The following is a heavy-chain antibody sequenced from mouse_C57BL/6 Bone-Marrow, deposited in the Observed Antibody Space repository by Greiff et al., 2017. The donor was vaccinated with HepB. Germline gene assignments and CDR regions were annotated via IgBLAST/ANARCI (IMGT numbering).Heavy chain of an antibody. J-gene: IGHJ4*01. D-gene: IGHD2-5*01. CDR1: GFTFSDYY. V-gene: IGHV5-12*01. CDR2: ISNGGGST. Sequence: EVMLVESGGGLVQPGGSLKLSCAASGFTFSDYYMYWVRQTPEKRLEWVAYISNGGGSTYYPDTVKGRFTISRDNAKNTLYLQMSRLKSEDTAMYYCARPPYYSNYGAMDYWGQGTSVTVSS. CDR3: ARPPYYSNYGAMDY.